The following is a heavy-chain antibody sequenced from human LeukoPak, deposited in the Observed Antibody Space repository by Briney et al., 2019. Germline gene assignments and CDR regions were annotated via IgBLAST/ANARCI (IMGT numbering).Heavy chain of an antibody. D-gene: IGHD3-22*01. CDR2: INPHRGGT. V-gene: IGHV1-2*06. CDR3: ARDVYYDSSGYYYYYYYMDV. CDR1: GYTFTGYY. Sequence: GSVNVSCLASGYTFTGYYMHWVRPAPGQGLAWVGRINPHRGGTNYAQKFQGRVTLTRDTPIRTPYMELSRLRSDDTAVYYCARDVYYDSSGYYYYYYYMDVWGKGTTLTVSS. J-gene: IGHJ6*03.